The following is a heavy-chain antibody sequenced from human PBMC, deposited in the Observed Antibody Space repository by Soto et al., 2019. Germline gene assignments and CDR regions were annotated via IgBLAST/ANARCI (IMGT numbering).Heavy chain of an antibody. D-gene: IGHD6-13*01. CDR2: IYSGGST. Sequence: GGSLRLSCAASGFTVSSNYMSWVRQAPGKGLEWVSVIYSGGSTYYADSVKGRFTISRDNSKNTLYLQMNSLRAEDTAVYYCARESAAGYYYYGMDVWGQGTTVTVSS. J-gene: IGHJ6*02. CDR3: ARESAAGYYYYGMDV. CDR1: GFTVSSNY. V-gene: IGHV3-53*01.